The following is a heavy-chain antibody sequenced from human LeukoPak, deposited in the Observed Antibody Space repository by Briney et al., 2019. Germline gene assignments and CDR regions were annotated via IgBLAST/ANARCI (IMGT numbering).Heavy chain of an antibody. CDR1: GFTFSSYS. J-gene: IGHJ4*02. CDR3: ARVKGSSSLQDY. D-gene: IGHD6-6*01. V-gene: IGHV3-21*05. CDR2: ISSSSSYI. Sequence: GGSLRLSCAASGFTFSSYSMNWVRQAPGKGLEWVSYISSSSSYIYYADSVKGRFTISRDNAKNSLYLQMNSLRAEDTAVYYCARVKGSSSLQDYWGQGTLVTVSS.